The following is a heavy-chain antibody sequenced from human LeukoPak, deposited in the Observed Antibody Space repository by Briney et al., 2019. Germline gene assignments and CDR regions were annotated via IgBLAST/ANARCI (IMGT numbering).Heavy chain of an antibody. CDR3: ARDQFWGYYFDY. Sequence: GGSLRLSCAASGFTFSSYAMHWVRQAPGKGLEWVAVISYDGSNKYYADSVKGRFTISRDNSKNTLYLQMNSLRAEDTAVYYCARDQFWGYYFDYWGQGTLVTVSS. CDR1: GFTFSSYA. D-gene: IGHD3-16*01. CDR2: ISYDGSNK. V-gene: IGHV3-30-3*01. J-gene: IGHJ4*02.